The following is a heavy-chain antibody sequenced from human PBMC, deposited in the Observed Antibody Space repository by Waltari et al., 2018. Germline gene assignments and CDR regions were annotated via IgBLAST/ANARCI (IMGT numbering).Heavy chain of an antibody. CDR3: ARLRGDYCSGGSCEDF. CDR1: GASINSLTR. Sequence: VQLQESGPRLVKPSETLSLTCAVSGASINSLTRLSWVRQSPGKGLEWFGEIFHSGSTNFNPSLESRVTMSVDKSRNLFSLRLTSVTTADAAVYYCARLRGDYCSGGSCEDFWGQGTLVTVSS. D-gene: IGHD2-15*01. CDR2: IFHSGST. J-gene: IGHJ4*02. V-gene: IGHV4-4*02.